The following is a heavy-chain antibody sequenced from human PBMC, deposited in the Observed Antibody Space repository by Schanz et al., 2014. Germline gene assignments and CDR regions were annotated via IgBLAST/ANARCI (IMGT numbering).Heavy chain of an antibody. CDR2: LWHDGSKK. D-gene: IGHD5-12*01. J-gene: IGHJ4*02. CDR1: GFTFSSYD. Sequence: QVQLVESGGGVVQPGRSLRLSCVASGFTFSSYDVFWVRQAPGKGLEWVAILWHDGSKKYYGDSVKGRFTVSRDNSKNTLYLQLNSLRAEDTAVYYCARDFHGYGPHLDYWGQGSLVTVSS. CDR3: ARDFHGYGPHLDY. V-gene: IGHV3-33*01.